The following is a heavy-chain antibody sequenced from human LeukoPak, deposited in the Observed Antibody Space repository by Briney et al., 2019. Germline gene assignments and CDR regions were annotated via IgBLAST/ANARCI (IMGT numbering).Heavy chain of an antibody. D-gene: IGHD5-24*01. V-gene: IGHV1-69*13. CDR2: IIPIFGTA. J-gene: IGHJ4*02. Sequence: ASVKVSCKASGGTFSSYAISWVRQVPGQGLEWVRGIIPIFGTANYAQKFQGRVTITADESTSTAYMELSSLRSEDTAVYYCARLPGWLQPYYFDYWGQGTLVTVSS. CDR1: GGTFSSYA. CDR3: ARLPGWLQPYYFDY.